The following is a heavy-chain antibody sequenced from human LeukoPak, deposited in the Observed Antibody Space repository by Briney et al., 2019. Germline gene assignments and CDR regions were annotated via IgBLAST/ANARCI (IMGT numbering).Heavy chain of an antibody. CDR2: INPNSGGT. V-gene: IGHV1-2*06. CDR3: ARGGKLPPMVNFDY. Sequence: ASVKVSCKASGYTFTGYYMHWVRQAPGQGLEWMGRINPNSGGTNYAQKFQGRVTMTRDTPISTAYMELSRLRSDDTAVYYCARGGKLPPMVNFDYWGQGTLVTVSS. J-gene: IGHJ4*02. CDR1: GYTFTGYY. D-gene: IGHD5-18*01.